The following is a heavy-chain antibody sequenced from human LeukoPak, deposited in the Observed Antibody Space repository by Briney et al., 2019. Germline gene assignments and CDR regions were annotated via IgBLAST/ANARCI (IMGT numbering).Heavy chain of an antibody. Sequence: SETLSLTCIVSGGSISRGSYYWNWIRQPAGKGLEWMGRIYNSGSTNYNPSLKSRVTMSVDTSKNQFSLKLSSVTAADTAVYYCAREDQLPDTWNYYYYYMDVWGKGTTVTVSS. D-gene: IGHD2-2*01. CDR2: IYNSGST. V-gene: IGHV4-61*02. CDR1: GGSISRGSYY. J-gene: IGHJ6*03. CDR3: AREDQLPDTWNYYYYYMDV.